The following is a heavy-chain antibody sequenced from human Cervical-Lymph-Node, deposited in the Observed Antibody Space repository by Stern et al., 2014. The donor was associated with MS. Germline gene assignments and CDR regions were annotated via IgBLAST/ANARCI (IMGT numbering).Heavy chain of an antibody. J-gene: IGHJ3*02. CDR1: GYSFSNFW. V-gene: IGHV5-51*01. CDR2: IYPEDSDT. CDR3: VRRRDSDSYDTFDI. D-gene: IGHD3-22*01. Sequence: VQLVQSGAEVKKPGESLKISCKTSGYSFSNFWIGWVRQKPGKGLEWMGIIYPEDSDTTYRPSFQGPVPLSPDESISTAYLQWRSLKASDTAMYYCVRRRDSDSYDTFDIWGQGTMLIVSS.